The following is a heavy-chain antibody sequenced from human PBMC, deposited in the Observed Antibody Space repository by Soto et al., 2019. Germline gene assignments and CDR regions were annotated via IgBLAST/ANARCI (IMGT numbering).Heavy chain of an antibody. CDR1: GGSISSGGYY. CDR3: ARDQRCTNGVCYFRGLPAGYYGMDV. Sequence: NPSETQSLTCTVSGGSISSGGYYWSWIRQHPGKGLEWIGYIYYSGSTYYNPSLKSRVTISVDTSKSQFSLKLSSVTAAATAVYYCARDQRCTNGVCYFRGLPAGYYGMDVWGQGTTVTVSS. D-gene: IGHD2-8*01. CDR2: IYYSGST. V-gene: IGHV4-31*03. J-gene: IGHJ6*02.